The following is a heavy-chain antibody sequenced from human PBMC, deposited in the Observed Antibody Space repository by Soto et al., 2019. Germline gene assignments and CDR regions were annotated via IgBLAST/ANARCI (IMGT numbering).Heavy chain of an antibody. CDR1: GFSLSTREVG. Sequence: QITLKESGPTLVKPTQTLTLTCTFSGFSLSTREVGVGWIRQPPGKALEWLALIYWDDDKRYRPSLKSRLTIVKDTSKNLVILIMTNMDPGDTATYYCAPRAYYYGSGSYYTHWGQGILVTVSS. CDR2: IYWDDDK. J-gene: IGHJ4*02. V-gene: IGHV2-5*02. D-gene: IGHD3-10*01. CDR3: APRAYYYGSGSYYTH.